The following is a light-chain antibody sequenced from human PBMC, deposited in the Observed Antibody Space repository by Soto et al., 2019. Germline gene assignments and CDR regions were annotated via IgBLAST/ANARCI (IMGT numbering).Light chain of an antibody. Sequence: EVMLTQSPGTLSLSPGERATLSCRASQSVSNNYLAWYQQKPGQGPRLLIFGSSDRATGIPDRFSGSGSGTDFTLTISRLAPEDFAVYYCQQYGSPPPYTFGQGTKLEIK. CDR1: QSVSNNY. CDR2: GSS. J-gene: IGKJ2*01. V-gene: IGKV3-20*01. CDR3: QQYGSPPPYT.